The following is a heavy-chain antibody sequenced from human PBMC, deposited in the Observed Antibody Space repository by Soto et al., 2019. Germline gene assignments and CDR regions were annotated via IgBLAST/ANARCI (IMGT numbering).Heavy chain of an antibody. D-gene: IGHD1-26*01. CDR1: GFTFSSYA. Sequence: GGSLRLSCAASGFTFSSYAMHWVRQAPGKGLEWVAVISYDGGNKYYADSVKGRFTISRDNSKNTLFLQMNSLRAEDTAVYYCARGGVGAPYYYYGMDVWGQGTTVTVS. J-gene: IGHJ6*02. CDR3: ARGGVGAPYYYYGMDV. CDR2: ISYDGGNK. V-gene: IGHV3-30-3*01.